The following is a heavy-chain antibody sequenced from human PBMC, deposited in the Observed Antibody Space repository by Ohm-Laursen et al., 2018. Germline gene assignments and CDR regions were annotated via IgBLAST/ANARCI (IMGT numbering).Heavy chain of an antibody. V-gene: IGHV4-59*12. Sequence: GTLSLTCTVSGGSISSYYWSWIRQPPGKGLEWIGYIYYTGSTNYNPSLKSRVTISVDTSKNQFSLKLTSVTAADTAVYYCAGGPVVVPAAMWIDPWGQGTLVTVSS. CDR3: AGGPVVVPAAMWIDP. D-gene: IGHD2-2*01. CDR2: IYYTGST. CDR1: GGSISSYY. J-gene: IGHJ5*01.